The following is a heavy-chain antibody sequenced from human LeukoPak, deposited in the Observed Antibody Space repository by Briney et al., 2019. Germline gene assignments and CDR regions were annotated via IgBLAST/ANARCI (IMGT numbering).Heavy chain of an antibody. CDR2: IWYDGSNN. J-gene: IGHJ4*02. D-gene: IGHD3/OR15-3a*01. Sequence: GGSLRLSCAASGFTFSSYGMHWVRQAPGKGLEWVAVIWYDGSNNCYADSVKGRFTISRDNSKNTLYLQMNSLRAEDTAVYYCARGTYYFDYWGQGTLVTVSS. CDR3: ARGTYYFDY. V-gene: IGHV3-33*01. CDR1: GFTFSSYG.